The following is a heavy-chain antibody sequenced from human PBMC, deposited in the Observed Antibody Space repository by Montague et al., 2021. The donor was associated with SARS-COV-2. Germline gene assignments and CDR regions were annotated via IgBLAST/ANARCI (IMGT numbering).Heavy chain of an antibody. CDR3: ARAFVVVIAIDAFDI. Sequence: SETLSLTCTVSGGSISSSSYYWGWIRQPPGKGLEWIGSIYYSGSTYYNPSLKSQVTISVDTSKNQFSLKLSSVTAADTAVYYCARAFVVVIAIDAFDIWGQGTMVTVSS. V-gene: IGHV4-39*07. J-gene: IGHJ3*02. CDR2: IYYSGST. CDR1: GGSISSSSYY. D-gene: IGHD2-21*01.